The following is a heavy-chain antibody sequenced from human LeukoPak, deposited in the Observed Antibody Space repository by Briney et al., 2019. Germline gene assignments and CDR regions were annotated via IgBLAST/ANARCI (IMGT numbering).Heavy chain of an antibody. CDR2: ISSDESST. CDR1: GFTFSSYW. V-gene: IGHV3-74*01. CDR3: ARGGHHYHSSGYYGGTNFDY. Sequence: PGGSLRLSCAASGFTFSSYWMHWVRQDPGKGLVWVSRISSDESSTSYADSVKGRFTISRDNAKNTLYPQMNSLRDEDTALYYCARGGHHYHSSGYYGGTNFDYWGQGTLVTVSS. J-gene: IGHJ4*02. D-gene: IGHD3-22*01.